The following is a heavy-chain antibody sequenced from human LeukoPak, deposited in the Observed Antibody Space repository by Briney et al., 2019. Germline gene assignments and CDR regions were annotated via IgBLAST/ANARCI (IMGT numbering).Heavy chain of an antibody. V-gene: IGHV4-4*07. CDR1: GGSISSYY. D-gene: IGHD2/OR15-2a*01. Sequence: SETLSLTCTVSGGSISSYYWSWTRLPAGKGLEWIGRLYTSGSTNNNPSLKSRVTISVDKSKNQFSLKLTSVTAADTAVYYCARDGYSTSYYYYMDVWGKGTTVTVSS. CDR2: LYTSGST. CDR3: ARDGYSTSYYYYMDV. J-gene: IGHJ6*03.